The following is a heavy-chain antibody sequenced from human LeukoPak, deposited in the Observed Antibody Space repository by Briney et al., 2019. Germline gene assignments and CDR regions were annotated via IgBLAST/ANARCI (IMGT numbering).Heavy chain of an antibody. CDR3: ARVYNWNSSGLGAPRD. V-gene: IGHV4-38-2*02. Sequence: SETLSLTCTVSGYSISSGYYWGWIRQPPGKGLEWIGSIYHSGSTYYNPALKSRVTISVDTSKNQFSLKLSSVTAADTAVYYCARVYNWNSSGLGAPRDWGRGTLVTVSS. D-gene: IGHD1-7*01. CDR2: IYHSGST. J-gene: IGHJ4*02. CDR1: GYSISSGYY.